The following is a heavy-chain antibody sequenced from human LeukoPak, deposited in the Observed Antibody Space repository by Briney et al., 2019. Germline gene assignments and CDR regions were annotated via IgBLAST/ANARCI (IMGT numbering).Heavy chain of an antibody. CDR2: ISGSGGST. V-gene: IGHV3-23*01. Sequence: GSLRLSCAASGFTFSSYAMSWVRQAPGKGLEWVSAISGSGGSTYYADSVKGRFTISRDNSKNTMFLQMNSLRAEDTAVYYCAKDGEGDIVVVPAAMSYWGQGTLVTVSS. J-gene: IGHJ4*02. CDR3: AKDGEGDIVVVPAAMSY. CDR1: GFTFSSYA. D-gene: IGHD2-2*01.